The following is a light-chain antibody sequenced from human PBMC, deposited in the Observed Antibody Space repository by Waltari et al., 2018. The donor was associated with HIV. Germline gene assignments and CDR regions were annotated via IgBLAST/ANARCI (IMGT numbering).Light chain of an antibody. CDR2: TNT. V-gene: IGLV1-40*03. CDR3: QSFDSGLSAWV. CDR1: GSNIGANYD. Sequence: QSVLTQPPSVSGAPGQRVTVSCTGHGSNIGANYDVQWYQVLPGSAPKLLIPTNTARPSGVPDRCSGSKSGASASLAITGLQAEDEGDYYCQSFDSGLSAWVFGGGTKLTVL. J-gene: IGLJ3*02.